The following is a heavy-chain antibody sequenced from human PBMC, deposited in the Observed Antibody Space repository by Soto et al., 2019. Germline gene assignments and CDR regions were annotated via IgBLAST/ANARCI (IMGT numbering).Heavy chain of an antibody. CDR1: GDSFNDYY. CDR2: VNPNGGVT. D-gene: IGHD5-12*01. J-gene: IGHJ6*03. Sequence: QVQLVQSGAEVRKPGASVTVSCRSSGDSFNDYYIHWVRQAPGQGFEWMGWVNPNGGVTKYAQKSQGWVSMTRDTSIRTVYVQLSRLRSDDTAVYYCARESGGATATLDYYYFYMDVWGTGTTVTVSS. CDR3: ARESGGATATLDYYYFYMDV. V-gene: IGHV1-2*04.